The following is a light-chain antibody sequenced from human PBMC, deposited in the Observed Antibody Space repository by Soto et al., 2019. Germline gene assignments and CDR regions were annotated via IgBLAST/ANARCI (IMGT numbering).Light chain of an antibody. Sequence: DFQMTQSPSSLSASVGDRVTITCRASQSISSFLSWYQQKPGKAPKLLIYAASSLQSGVPSRFSGSGSGTDFTLTISSLQHDDFATYYCQQSYSTPWTFGQGTKVDIK. CDR1: QSISSF. V-gene: IGKV1-39*01. CDR3: QQSYSTPWT. CDR2: AAS. J-gene: IGKJ1*01.